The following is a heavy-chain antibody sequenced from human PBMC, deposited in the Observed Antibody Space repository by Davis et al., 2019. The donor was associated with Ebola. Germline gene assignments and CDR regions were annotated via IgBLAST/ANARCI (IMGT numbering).Heavy chain of an antibody. CDR1: GYTFTSYG. D-gene: IGHD3-10*01. CDR3: AAETPNFYGSGSYDIAGDY. V-gene: IGHV1-46*01. Sequence: ASVKVSCKASGYTFTSYGISWVRQAPGQGLEWMGIINPSGGSTSYAQKFQGRVTMTRDTSTSTVYMELSSLRSEDTAVYYCAAETPNFYGSGSYDIAGDYWGQGTLVTVSS. CDR2: INPSGGST. J-gene: IGHJ4*02.